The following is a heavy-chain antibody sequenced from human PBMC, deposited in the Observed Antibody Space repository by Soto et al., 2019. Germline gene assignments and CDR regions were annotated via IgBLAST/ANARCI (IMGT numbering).Heavy chain of an antibody. CDR3: ARDSSSWYHLFDY. D-gene: IGHD6-13*01. V-gene: IGHV4-4*02. CDR2: IYHSGST. CDR1: GGSISSSNW. J-gene: IGHJ4*02. Sequence: PAETLSLTCAVSGGSISSSNWWSWVRQPPGKGLEWIGEIYHSGSTNYNPSLKSRVTISVDKSKNQFSLKLSSVTAADTAVYHCARDSSSWYHLFDYWGQGTLVTVSS.